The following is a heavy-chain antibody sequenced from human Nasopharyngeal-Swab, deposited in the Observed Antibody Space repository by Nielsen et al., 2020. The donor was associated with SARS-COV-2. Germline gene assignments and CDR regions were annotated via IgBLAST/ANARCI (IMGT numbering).Heavy chain of an antibody. J-gene: IGHJ4*02. V-gene: IGHV3-23*01. CDR2: ISGSGGST. D-gene: IGHD2-2*01. CDR3: AKTVGNCSSTSCYRAYYFDY. CDR1: GFTFSSYW. Sequence: GESLKISCAASGFTFSSYWMSWVRQAPGKGLEWVSAISGSGGSTYYADSVKGRFTISRDNSKNTLYLQMNSLRAEDTAVYYCAKTVGNCSSTSCYRAYYFDYWGQGTLVTVSS.